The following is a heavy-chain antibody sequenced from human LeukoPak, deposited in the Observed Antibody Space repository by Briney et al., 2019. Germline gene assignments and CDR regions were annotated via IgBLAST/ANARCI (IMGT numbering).Heavy chain of an antibody. CDR2: IGPGDRTL. CDR3: AREGITGHSGYDAFDI. V-gene: IGHV3-48*03. Sequence: PGGSLRLSCAPSGFSVGSYEMNWVRQAPGKGLEWLSNIGPGDRTLYNEDAVQGRFPISRDNAKNLVYLQMKSLRAEDTGVYYCAREGITGHSGYDAFDIWGQGTVVTVSS. D-gene: IGHD5-12*01. J-gene: IGHJ3*02. CDR1: GFSVGSYE.